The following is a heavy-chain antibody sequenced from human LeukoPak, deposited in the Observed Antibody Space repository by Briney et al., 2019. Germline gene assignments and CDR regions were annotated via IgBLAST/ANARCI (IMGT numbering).Heavy chain of an antibody. J-gene: IGHJ6*03. V-gene: IGHV4-39*07. CDR3: ARVRCSGGSCPYYYYYYYMDV. CDR2: IHYSGIT. D-gene: IGHD2-15*01. CDR1: GGSISSSSYY. Sequence: SETLSLTCTVSGGSISSSSYYWAWIRQPPGKGLEWIGSIHYSGITYYNRSLQSRVTISIDTSKNQFSLKPRFVTAADTAVYYCARVRCSGGSCPYYYYYYYMDVWGKGTTVTVSS.